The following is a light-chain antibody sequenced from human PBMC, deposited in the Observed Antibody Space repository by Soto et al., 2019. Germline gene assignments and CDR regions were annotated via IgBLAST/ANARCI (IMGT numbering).Light chain of an antibody. CDR2: NVS. Sequence: QSVLTQPASVSGSPGQSITISCTGTSSDIGAHTYVSWFQQHPGKVPKVIIYNVSTRPSGISDRFSGSKSGNTASLTISGLQAEDEADYYCSSYAGGFVVFGGGTKLTVI. J-gene: IGLJ2*01. CDR1: SSDIGAHTY. V-gene: IGLV2-14*01. CDR3: SSYAGGFVV.